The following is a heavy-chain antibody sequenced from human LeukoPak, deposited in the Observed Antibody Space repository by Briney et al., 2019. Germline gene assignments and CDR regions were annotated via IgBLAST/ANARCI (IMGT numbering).Heavy chain of an antibody. D-gene: IGHD6-13*01. J-gene: IGHJ1*01. V-gene: IGHV4-30-2*01. CDR2: IYHSGST. Sequence: PSETLSLTCAVSGGSISSGGYSWSWIRQPPGKGLEWIGYIYHSGSTYYNPSLKSRVTISVDRSKNQFSLKLSSVTAADTAVYYCAIESIWQQPDDEYFQHWGQGTLVTVSS. CDR3: AIESIWQQPDDEYFQH. CDR1: GGSISSGGYS.